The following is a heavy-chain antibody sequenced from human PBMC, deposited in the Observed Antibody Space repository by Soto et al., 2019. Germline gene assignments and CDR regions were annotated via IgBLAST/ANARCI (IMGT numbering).Heavy chain of an antibody. D-gene: IGHD2-8*01. CDR3: ASSVLVASTMNYFDL. CDR1: RDSFTNYW. V-gene: IGHV5-51*01. CDR2: IYPDDSDT. J-gene: IGHJ4*02. Sequence: PGESLKISCQGSRDSFTNYWIGWVRQMPGKGLEWLGIIYPDDSDTRYSPSFLGQVTISADKSIKTTYLQWSSLKASDTAIYFCASSVLVASTMNYFDLWGQGTLVTVSS.